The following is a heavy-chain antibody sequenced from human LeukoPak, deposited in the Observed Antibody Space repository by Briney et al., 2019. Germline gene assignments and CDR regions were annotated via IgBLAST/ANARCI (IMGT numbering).Heavy chain of an antibody. CDR2: IRGSDGTT. CDR3: AKRCVRGWSTDAFDF. CDR1: GFTFNIYA. Sequence: GGSLRLSCAASGFTFNIYAMSWVRQAPGKGLEWVSTIRGSDGTTSYADSVKGRFTIYRDNSKNTLYLQMNSLRAEDTAVYYCAKRCVRGWSTDAFDFWGQGTKVTVSS. V-gene: IGHV3-23*01. J-gene: IGHJ3*01. D-gene: IGHD6-19*01.